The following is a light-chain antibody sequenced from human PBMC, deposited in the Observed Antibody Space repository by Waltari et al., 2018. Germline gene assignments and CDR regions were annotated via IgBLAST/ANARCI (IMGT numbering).Light chain of an antibody. CDR2: GAS. Sequence: EIVLTQSPDTLSLSPGERATLSCRASQSVKNTYLAWYQQQPGQAPRLVIHGASSRATGIPDRFSGSGSGTDFTLIISRLEPEDFAVYHCQQYGSSPWTFGQGTKVEIK. CDR3: QQYGSSPWT. V-gene: IGKV3-20*01. CDR1: QSVKNTY. J-gene: IGKJ1*01.